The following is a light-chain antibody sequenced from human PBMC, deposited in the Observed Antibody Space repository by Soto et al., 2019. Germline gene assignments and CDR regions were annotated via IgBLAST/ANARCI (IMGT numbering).Light chain of an antibody. J-gene: IGKJ1*01. Sequence: EVVLTQSPDTLSLPPGERATLSCRASQSISSYLAWYQQKPGQPPRLLIYDASSRATGIPARFSGSGSGTDFTLTISSLEPEDFGVYYCQQLTDWPPQWTFGQGTKVEIK. CDR1: QSISSY. CDR3: QQLTDWPPQWT. CDR2: DAS. V-gene: IGKV3-11*01.